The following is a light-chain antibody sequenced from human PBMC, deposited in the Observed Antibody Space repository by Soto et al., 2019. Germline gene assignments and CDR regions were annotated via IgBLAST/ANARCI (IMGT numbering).Light chain of an antibody. V-gene: IGLV8-61*01. Sequence: QTVVTQEPSFSVSPGRTVTLTCGLSSGSVSTSYYPSWYQQTPGQAPRTLLYSTNTRSSGVPDRFSGSNLGNKAALTITGAQADDESDYYCVLYMGSGIWVFGGGTKVTVL. CDR1: SGSVSTSYY. J-gene: IGLJ3*02. CDR3: VLYMGSGIWV. CDR2: STN.